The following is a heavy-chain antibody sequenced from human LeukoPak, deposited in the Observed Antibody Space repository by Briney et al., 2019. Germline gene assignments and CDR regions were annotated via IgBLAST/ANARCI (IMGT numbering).Heavy chain of an antibody. Sequence: SETLSLTCTVSGGSISSYYWSWIRQPPGKGLEWIGYIYYSGSTNHNPSLKSRVTISVDTSKNQFSLKLSSVTAADTAVYFCARGPYSYDSSGAFDIWGQGTMVTVSS. J-gene: IGHJ3*02. D-gene: IGHD3-22*01. CDR1: GGSISSYY. V-gene: IGHV4-59*08. CDR2: IYYSGST. CDR3: ARGPYSYDSSGAFDI.